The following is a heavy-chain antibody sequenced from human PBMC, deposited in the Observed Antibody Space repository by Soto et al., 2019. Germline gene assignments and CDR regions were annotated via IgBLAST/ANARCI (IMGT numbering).Heavy chain of an antibody. CDR3: ARVWLYYYGSGTPYGMDV. V-gene: IGHV4-34*01. D-gene: IGHD3-10*01. J-gene: IGHJ6*02. Sequence: PSETMSLTCTVSGDSISSYYWSWNRQPPGKGLEWIGEINHSGSTNYNPSLKSRVTISVDTSKNQFSLKLSSVTAADTAVYYCARVWLYYYGSGTPYGMDVWGQGTTVTVSS. CDR1: GDSISSYY. CDR2: INHSGST.